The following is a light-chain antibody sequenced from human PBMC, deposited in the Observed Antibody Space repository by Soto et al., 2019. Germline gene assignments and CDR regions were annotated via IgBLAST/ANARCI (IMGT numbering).Light chain of an antibody. CDR1: SSDVGGYNF. CDR3: SSYAGGNTWV. CDR2: EVS. Sequence: QPVLTQPPSASGSPGQSVTISCTGTSSDVGGYNFVSWYQHHPGKAPKFMIYEVSKRPSGVPDRFSGSKSDSTASLTVSGLQAEDEADYYCSSYAGGNTWVFGGGTKLTVL. V-gene: IGLV2-8*01. J-gene: IGLJ3*02.